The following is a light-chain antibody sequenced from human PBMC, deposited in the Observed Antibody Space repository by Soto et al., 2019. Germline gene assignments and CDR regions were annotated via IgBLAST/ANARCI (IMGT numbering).Light chain of an antibody. CDR1: QSVSNNY. Sequence: EVVLTQSPGTLSLSPGERATLSCRASQSVSNNYFAWYQQKPGQAPRLLIFGSSDRATGIPDRFSGSGAGKDFTLTIRRLEPEDFAVYYCQQYGSSPPYTFGQGTKLEIK. CDR3: QQYGSSPPYT. V-gene: IGKV3-20*01. J-gene: IGKJ2*01. CDR2: GSS.